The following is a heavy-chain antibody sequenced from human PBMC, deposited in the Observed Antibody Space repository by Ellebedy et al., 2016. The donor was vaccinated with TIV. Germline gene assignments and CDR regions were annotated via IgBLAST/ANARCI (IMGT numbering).Heavy chain of an antibody. CDR2: ITYDGSTQ. V-gene: IGHV3-33*07. CDR3: ARVGYSPNGLDV. CDR1: GFTFSNYG. Sequence: GESLKISXVVSGFTFSNYGIYWVRQAPGKGLEWVALITYDGSTQYYAEYVKGRFTVSRDGSKNTVFLQMNSLGVEDTAVYYCARVGYSPNGLDVWGQGTTVSVFS. J-gene: IGHJ6*02. D-gene: IGHD2-21*01.